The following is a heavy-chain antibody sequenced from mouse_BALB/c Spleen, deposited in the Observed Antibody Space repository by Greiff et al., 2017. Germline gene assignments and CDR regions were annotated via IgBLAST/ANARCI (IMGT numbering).Heavy chain of an antibody. CDR3: AKIYDGYSYYFDY. CDR2: ISSGGST. V-gene: IGHV5-6-5*01. D-gene: IGHD2-3*01. Sequence: EVKLMESGGGLVKPGGSLKLSCAASGFTFSSYAMSWVRQTPEKRLEWVASISSGGSTYYPDSVKGRFTISRDNARNILYLQMSSLRSEDTAMYYCAKIYDGYSYYFDYWGQGTTLTVSS. CDR1: GFTFSSYA. J-gene: IGHJ2*01.